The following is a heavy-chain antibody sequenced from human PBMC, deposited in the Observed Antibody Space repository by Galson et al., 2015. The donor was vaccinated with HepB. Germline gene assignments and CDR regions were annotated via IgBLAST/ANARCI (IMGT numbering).Heavy chain of an antibody. J-gene: IGHJ6*02. D-gene: IGHD3-22*01. CDR2: ISAYNGNT. Sequence: SVKVSCKASGYTFTSCGISWVRQAPGQGLEWMGWISAYNGNTNYARKLQGRVTMTTDTSTSTAYMELRSLRSDDTAVYYCARGTNYYDSSGNTTGGYGMDVWGQGTTVTVSS. V-gene: IGHV1-18*01. CDR3: ARGTNYYDSSGNTTGGYGMDV. CDR1: GYTFTSCG.